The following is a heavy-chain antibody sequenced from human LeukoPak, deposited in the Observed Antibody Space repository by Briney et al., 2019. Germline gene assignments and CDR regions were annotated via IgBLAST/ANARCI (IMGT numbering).Heavy chain of an antibody. Sequence: ASVKVSCKASGYTFTNYYMHWVRQAPGQGLEWMGLIHPNDGDTKYTQEFQDRVTMTRDTSTSTVYMELSSLRSEDTAVYYCARENYYDGSGSPSASAPVDHWGQGTLVTVSS. CDR3: ARENYYDGSGSPSASAPVDH. J-gene: IGHJ4*02. CDR2: IHPNDGDT. V-gene: IGHV1-46*01. D-gene: IGHD3-22*01. CDR1: GYTFTNYY.